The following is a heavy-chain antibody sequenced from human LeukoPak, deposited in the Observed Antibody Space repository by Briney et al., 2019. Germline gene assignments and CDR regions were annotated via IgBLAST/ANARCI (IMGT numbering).Heavy chain of an antibody. D-gene: IGHD3-16*01. CDR2: IYYSGST. V-gene: IGHV4-30-4*01. CDR1: GGSISSGDYY. Sequence: PSQTLSLTCTVSGGSISSGDYYWSWIRQPPGRGLEWIGYIYYSGSTYYNPSLKSRVIISVDTSKNQFSLKLSSVTAADTAVYYCARVSHYDYVWGSGFDYWGQGTLVTVSS. CDR3: ARVSHYDYVWGSGFDY. J-gene: IGHJ4*02.